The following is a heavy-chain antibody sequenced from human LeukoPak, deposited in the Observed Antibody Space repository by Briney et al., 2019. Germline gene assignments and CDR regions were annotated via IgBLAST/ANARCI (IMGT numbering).Heavy chain of an antibody. J-gene: IGHJ6*03. CDR3: ARGAAHYYYYYMDV. Sequence: ASVKVSCKASGYTFTSYYMHWVRQAPGQGLEWMGWINPNSGGTNYAQKFQGRVTMTRDTSISTAYMELSRLRSDDTAVYYCARGAAHYYYYYMDVWGKGTTVTISS. CDR2: INPNSGGT. D-gene: IGHD3-16*01. CDR1: GYTFTSYY. V-gene: IGHV1-2*02.